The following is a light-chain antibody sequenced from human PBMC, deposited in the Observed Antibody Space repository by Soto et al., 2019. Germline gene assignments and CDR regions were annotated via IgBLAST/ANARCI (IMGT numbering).Light chain of an antibody. Sequence: EIVLTQSPGTLSLSPGERATLSCRASQSVSNNYLAWYQQKPGQAPRLLIYGASNRATGIPDRFSGSGSGPDSPLTTSRLEPEDFTVYYCQQYGSSVTFRQGTKVQMK. J-gene: IGKJ1*01. CDR1: QSVSNNY. CDR3: QQYGSSVT. V-gene: IGKV3-20*01. CDR2: GAS.